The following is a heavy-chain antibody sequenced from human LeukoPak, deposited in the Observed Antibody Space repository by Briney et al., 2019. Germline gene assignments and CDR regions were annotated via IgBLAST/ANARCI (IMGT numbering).Heavy chain of an antibody. V-gene: IGHV3-23*01. CDR2: ISGSGGST. CDR3: AKTSYDSSGHYYFDY. J-gene: IGHJ4*02. CDR1: GFTFSSYA. Sequence: VGSLRLSCAASGFTFSSYAMSWVRQAPGKGLEWVSAISGSGGSTYYADSVKGRFTISRDNSKNTLYLQMNSLRAEDTAVYYCAKTSYDSSGHYYFDYWGQGTLVTVSS. D-gene: IGHD3-22*01.